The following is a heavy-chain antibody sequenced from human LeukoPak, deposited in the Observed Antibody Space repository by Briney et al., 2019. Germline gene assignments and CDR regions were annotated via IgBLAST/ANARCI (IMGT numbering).Heavy chain of an antibody. CDR3: ARDQSGRGYRGYEHPEDAFDI. CDR2: ISYDGSNK. D-gene: IGHD5-12*01. CDR1: GFTFSSYA. J-gene: IGHJ3*02. V-gene: IGHV3-30*07. Sequence: GGSLRLSCAASGFTFSSYAMHWVRQAPGKGLEWVAVISYDGSNKYYADSVKGRFTISRDNSKNTLYLQMNSLRAEDTAVYYCARDQSGRGYRGYEHPEDAFDIWGQGTMVTVSS.